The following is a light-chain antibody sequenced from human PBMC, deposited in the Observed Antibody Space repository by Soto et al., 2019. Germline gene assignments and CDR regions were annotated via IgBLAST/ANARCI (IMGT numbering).Light chain of an antibody. CDR3: ETWDSNTRV. J-gene: IGLJ3*02. CDR1: SGHSTYI. Sequence: QPVLTQSSSASASLGSSVKLTCTLSSGHSTYIIAWHQQQPGKAPRSLMKLEGSGSYHKGSGVPDRFSGSSSGADRYLTISNLQFEDEADYYCETWDSNTRVFGGGTKLTVL. V-gene: IGLV4-60*02. CDR2: LEGSGSY.